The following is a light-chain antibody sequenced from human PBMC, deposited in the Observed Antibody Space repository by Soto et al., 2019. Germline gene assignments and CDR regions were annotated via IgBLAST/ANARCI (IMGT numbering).Light chain of an antibody. Sequence: EVVMTQSPATLSVSPGERATLACRASQSVSSNLAWYQQKPGQGPRLLIYGASTRASGIPARFRGSGSGTEFTLTISSLQSEDFAVYSCQQFNNWPPTFGQGTKV. J-gene: IGKJ1*01. CDR3: QQFNNWPPT. CDR1: QSVSSN. V-gene: IGKV3-15*01. CDR2: GAS.